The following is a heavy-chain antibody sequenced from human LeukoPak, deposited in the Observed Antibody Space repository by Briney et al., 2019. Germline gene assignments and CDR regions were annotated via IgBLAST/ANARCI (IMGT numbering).Heavy chain of an antibody. D-gene: IGHD1-26*01. J-gene: IGHJ4*02. V-gene: IGHV1-46*01. CDR2: INPSGGST. CDR1: GYTFTSYY. CDR3: ARESLAVGATTGLDY. Sequence: ASVKVSCKASGYTFTSYYMHWVRQAPGQGLEWMGIINPSGGSTSYAQKFQGRVTTTRDTSTSTAYMELSSLRSEDTAVYYCARESLAVGATTGLDYWGQGTLVTVSS.